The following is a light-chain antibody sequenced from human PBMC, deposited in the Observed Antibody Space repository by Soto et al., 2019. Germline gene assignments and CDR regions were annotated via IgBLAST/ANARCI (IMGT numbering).Light chain of an antibody. CDR2: NAS. J-gene: IGKJ1*01. CDR3: QQYNTYSTWT. CDR1: QSISFY. V-gene: IGKV1-5*01. Sequence: DIQMTQSPSTLSASVGDRVTITCRASQSISFYLAWYQQRPGKAPKVLIWNASSLQRGVPSRFSGSGSGTEFTLTISSLQPDDFATYYCQQYNTYSTWTFGQGTKGEIQ.